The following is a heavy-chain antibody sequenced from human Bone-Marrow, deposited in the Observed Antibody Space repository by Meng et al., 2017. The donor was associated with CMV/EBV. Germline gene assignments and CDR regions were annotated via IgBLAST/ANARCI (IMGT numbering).Heavy chain of an antibody. Sequence: QVQLVESGGGVVQPGGSLILSCAASGFTFSSYGMHWVRQAPGKGLEWVAFIRYDGSNKYYADSVKGRFTVSRDNSKNTLYLQMNSLRAEDTAVYYCAKDRVYGHYYFDYWGQGTLVTVAS. CDR1: GFTFSSYG. V-gene: IGHV3-30*02. D-gene: IGHD5/OR15-5a*01. J-gene: IGHJ4*02. CDR3: AKDRVYGHYYFDY. CDR2: IRYDGSNK.